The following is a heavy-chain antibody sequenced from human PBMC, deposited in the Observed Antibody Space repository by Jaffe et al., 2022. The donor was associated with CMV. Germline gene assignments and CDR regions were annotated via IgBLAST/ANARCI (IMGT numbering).Heavy chain of an antibody. CDR3: ARDLEIGITIFGVVSPDYFDY. Sequence: QVQLVESGGGLVKPGGSLRLSCAASGFTFSDYYMSWIRQAPGKGLEWVSYISSSGSTIYYADSVKGRFTISRDNAKNSLYLQMNSLRAEDTAVYYCARDLEIGITIFGVVSPDYFDYWGQGTLVTVSS. CDR1: GFTFSDYY. CDR2: ISSSGSTI. D-gene: IGHD3-3*01. V-gene: IGHV3-11*01. J-gene: IGHJ4*02.